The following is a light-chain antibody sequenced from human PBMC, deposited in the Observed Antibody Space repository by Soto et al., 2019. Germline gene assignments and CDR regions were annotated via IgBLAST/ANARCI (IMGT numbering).Light chain of an antibody. V-gene: IGKV3-20*01. CDR1: QSVDTKY. Sequence: EIVLTQSPDTLALSPGDTATLSCWTSQSVDTKYLAWYQQKPGQAPRLLIYGTSRRATASPDRISGSGSGTDFTLTISRLEPEDFAVYYCQQYVTSPLTFGGGTKVEIK. J-gene: IGKJ4*01. CDR3: QQYVTSPLT. CDR2: GTS.